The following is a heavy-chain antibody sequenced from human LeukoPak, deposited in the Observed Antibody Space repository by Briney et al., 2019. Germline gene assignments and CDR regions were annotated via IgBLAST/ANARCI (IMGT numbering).Heavy chain of an antibody. CDR1: GFTFSSYA. V-gene: IGHV3-23*01. CDR2: ISGSGGST. J-gene: IGHJ4*02. Sequence: GGSLRLSCAASGFTFSSYAMSWVRQASGKGLEWVSAISGSGGSTYYADFVKGRFTISRDNSKNTLYLQMNSLRAEDTAVYYCAKFYDSSGYYYEVYWGQGTLVTVSS. D-gene: IGHD3-22*01. CDR3: AKFYDSSGYYYEVY.